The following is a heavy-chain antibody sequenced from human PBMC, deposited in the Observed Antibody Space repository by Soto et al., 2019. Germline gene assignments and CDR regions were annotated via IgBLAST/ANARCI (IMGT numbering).Heavy chain of an antibody. D-gene: IGHD6-19*01. V-gene: IGHV4-59*08. CDR3: ARHGANSSGWGGVGY. Sequence: SETLSLTCTVSGGSISSYYWSWIRQPPGKGLEWIGYIYYSGSTNYNPSLKSRVTISVDTSKNQFSLKLSSVTAADTAVYYCARHGANSSGWGGVGYWGQGTLVTVSS. J-gene: IGHJ4*02. CDR1: GGSISSYY. CDR2: IYYSGST.